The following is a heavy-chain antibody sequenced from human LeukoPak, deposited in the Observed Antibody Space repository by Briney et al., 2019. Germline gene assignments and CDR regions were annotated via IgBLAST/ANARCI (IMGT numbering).Heavy chain of an antibody. D-gene: IGHD4-11*01. CDR3: ASSNPAVGYYYYYMDV. J-gene: IGHJ6*03. Sequence: GASVKVSCKASGYTFTSYGISWVRQAPGQGLEWMGWTSAYNGNTNYAQKLQGRVTMTTDTSTSTAYMELRSLRSDDTAVYYCASSNPAVGYYYYYMDVWGKGTTVTVSS. CDR1: GYTFTSYG. V-gene: IGHV1-18*01. CDR2: TSAYNGNT.